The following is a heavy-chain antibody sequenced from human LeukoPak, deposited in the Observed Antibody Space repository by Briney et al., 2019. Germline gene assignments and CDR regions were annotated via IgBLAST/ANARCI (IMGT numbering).Heavy chain of an antibody. J-gene: IGHJ6*02. CDR3: ARDRGQYYDFWSGYTPPYGMDV. CDR1: GFTFSNYS. V-gene: IGHV3-48*01. CDR2: INTGSSSI. D-gene: IGHD3-3*01. Sequence: PGGSLRLSCAASGFTFSNYSMNWVRQAPGKGLERVSYINTGSSSIYYADSVKGRFTISRDNAKNSLYLQMNSLRAEDTAVYYCARDRGQYYDFWSGYTPPYGMDVWGQGTTVTVSS.